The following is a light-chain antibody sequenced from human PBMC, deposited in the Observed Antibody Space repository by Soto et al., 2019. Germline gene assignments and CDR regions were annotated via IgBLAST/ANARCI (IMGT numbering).Light chain of an antibody. CDR1: QSISSW. Sequence: DIQRTQAPSSLSASVGDRVTITCRASQSISSWLAWYQQKPGKAPKLLIYKASSLESGVPSRFSGSGSGTEFTLTISSLQPDDFATYYCQQYSTFGQGTKVDIK. J-gene: IGKJ1*01. V-gene: IGKV1-5*03. CDR2: KAS. CDR3: QQYST.